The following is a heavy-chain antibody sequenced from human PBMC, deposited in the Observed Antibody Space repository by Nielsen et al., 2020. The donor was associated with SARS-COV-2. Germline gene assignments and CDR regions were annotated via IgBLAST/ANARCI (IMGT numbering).Heavy chain of an antibody. J-gene: IGHJ4*01. Sequence: GGSLRLSCAASGFSFTYYTMNWIRQAPGQGLEWVSSISSDSTCISYADSVQGRFAISRDNAKNSLYLQMNNLRAGVSAVDCTADRGYSHYWGHGTLVAVSS. CDR1: GFSFTYYT. D-gene: IGHD5-18*01. V-gene: IGHV3-21*01. CDR3: ADRGYSHY. CDR2: ISSDSTCI.